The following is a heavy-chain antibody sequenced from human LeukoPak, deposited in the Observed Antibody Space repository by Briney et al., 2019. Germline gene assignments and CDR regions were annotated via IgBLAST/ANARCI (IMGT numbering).Heavy chain of an antibody. CDR1: GYTFTYYG. D-gene: IGHD2-15*01. Sequence: ASVKVSCKASGYTFTYYGLNWVRQAPGQGLECLGGINTNTGNPTHGQGFTGRFVFSFDTSVSTAYLEISSLKAEDTAIYYCARSRRVVVPSTLNSADDYYYYMDVWGKGTTVTVSS. CDR2: INTNTGNP. CDR3: ARSRRVVVPSTLNSADDYYYYMDV. V-gene: IGHV7-4-1*02. J-gene: IGHJ6*03.